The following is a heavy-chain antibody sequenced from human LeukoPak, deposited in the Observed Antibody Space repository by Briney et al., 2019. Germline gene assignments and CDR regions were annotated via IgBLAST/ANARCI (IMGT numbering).Heavy chain of an antibody. D-gene: IGHD3-10*01. Sequence: SETLSLTCAVSGGSLSGYYWTWIRQPPGKGLEWIGEINHSGSTNYNPSLKSRVIILIDTAKNHFSLNLSSVTAADTAVYYCARSDGYGLVGIWGQGTMVTVSS. V-gene: IGHV4-34*01. CDR3: ARSDGYGLVGI. CDR2: INHSGST. J-gene: IGHJ3*02. CDR1: GGSLSGYY.